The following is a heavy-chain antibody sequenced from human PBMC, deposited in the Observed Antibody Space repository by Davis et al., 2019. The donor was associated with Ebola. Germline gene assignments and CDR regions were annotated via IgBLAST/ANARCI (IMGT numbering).Heavy chain of an antibody. D-gene: IGHD1-26*01. CDR2: INHSGST. J-gene: IGHJ6*02. CDR1: GGSFSGYY. Sequence: MPGGSLRLSCAVYGGSFSGYYWSWIRQPPGKGLEWIGEINHSGSTNDNPSLKSRVTISVDTSKNQFSLKLSSVTAADTAVYYCARERGLLRFGMDVWGQGTTVTVSS. V-gene: IGHV4-34*01. CDR3: ARERGLLRFGMDV.